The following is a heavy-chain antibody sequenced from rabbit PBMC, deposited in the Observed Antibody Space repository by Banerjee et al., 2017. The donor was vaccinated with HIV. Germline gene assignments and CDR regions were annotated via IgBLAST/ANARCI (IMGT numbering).Heavy chain of an antibody. J-gene: IGHJ6*01. D-gene: IGHD1-1*01. CDR1: GFDLSSGYD. V-gene: IGHV1S45*01. Sequence: QEQLKVSGGDLVKPGASLTLTCKASGFDLSSGYDMFWVRQAPGKGLEWIACIYTGDGVTYYASWAKGRFTISKTSSTTVTLQMTSLTAADTATYFCARDLDSSGVYWDLWGPGTLVTVS. CDR3: ARDLDSSGVYWDL. CDR2: IYTGDGVT.